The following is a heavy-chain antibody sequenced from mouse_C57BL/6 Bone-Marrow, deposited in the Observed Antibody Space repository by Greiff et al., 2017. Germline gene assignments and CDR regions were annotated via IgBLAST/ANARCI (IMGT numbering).Heavy chain of an antibody. D-gene: IGHD1-1*01. CDR1: GFTFSDYG. CDR3: ARPNYYGSRSWFAY. V-gene: IGHV5-17*01. CDR2: ISSGSSTI. J-gene: IGHJ3*01. Sequence: EVQVVESGGGLVKPGGSLKLSCAASGFTFSDYGMHWVRQAPEKGLEWVAYISSGSSTIYYADTVKGRFTISSDNAKNTLFLQMTSLRSEDTAMYYCARPNYYGSRSWFAYWGQGTLVTVSA.